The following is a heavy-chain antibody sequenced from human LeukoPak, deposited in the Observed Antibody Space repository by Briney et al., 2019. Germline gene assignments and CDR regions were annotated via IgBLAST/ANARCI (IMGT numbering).Heavy chain of an antibody. CDR3: ARDIGAARPRTGGYYGMDV. V-gene: IGHV1-69*13. J-gene: IGHJ6*02. Sequence: SVKVSCKASGGTFSSYVISWVRQAPGQGLEWMGGIIPIFGTANYAQKFQGRVTITADESTSTAYMELSSLRSEDTAVYYCARDIGAARPRTGGYYGMDVWGQGTTVTVSS. D-gene: IGHD6-6*01. CDR2: IIPIFGTA. CDR1: GGTFSSYV.